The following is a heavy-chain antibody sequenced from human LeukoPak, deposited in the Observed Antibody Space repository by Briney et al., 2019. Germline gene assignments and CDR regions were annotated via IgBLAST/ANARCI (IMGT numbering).Heavy chain of an antibody. D-gene: IGHD4-17*01. CDR3: ARNRTVTDWFFDL. CDR2: IYNSGSI. Sequence: SETLSLTCTVSGGAISSSSHYWGWIRQPPGKGLEWIGSIYNSGSIVYTPSLKSRVAISVDTSRNQFSLKLNSVIASDTAVYYCARNRTVTDWFFDLWGRGTLVTVSS. V-gene: IGHV4-39*01. J-gene: IGHJ2*01. CDR1: GGAISSSSHY.